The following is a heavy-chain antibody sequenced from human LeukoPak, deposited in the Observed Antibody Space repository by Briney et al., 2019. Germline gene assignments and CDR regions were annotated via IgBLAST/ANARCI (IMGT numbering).Heavy chain of an antibody. V-gene: IGHV4-61*02. CDR3: ARGNYDFWSGYYPLGY. J-gene: IGHJ4*02. CDR2: IYTSGST. CDR1: GDSISSGSYY. Sequence: SQTLSLTCTVSGDSISSGSYYWSWIRQPAGKGLEWIGRIYTSGSTNYNPSLKSRVTISVDTSKNQFSLKLSSVTAADTAVYYCARGNYDFWSGYYPLGYWGQGTLVTVSS. D-gene: IGHD3-3*01.